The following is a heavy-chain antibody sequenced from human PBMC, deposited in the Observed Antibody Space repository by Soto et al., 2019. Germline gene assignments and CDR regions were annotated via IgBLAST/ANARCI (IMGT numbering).Heavy chain of an antibody. D-gene: IGHD5-18*01. V-gene: IGHV1-46*01. CDR1: GYTFTHYY. CDR2: INPNGGST. J-gene: IGHJ4*02. CDR3: ATSVNSAMAFDY. Sequence: QVQLVQSGAEVKKPGASVKVSCKASGYTFTHYYMHWVRQAPGQGLEWMGIINPNGGSTTYAQRFLAGLTRTRDTSTSTVYMELSSLRSEDSAVYYCATSVNSAMAFDYWGQGTLVTVSS.